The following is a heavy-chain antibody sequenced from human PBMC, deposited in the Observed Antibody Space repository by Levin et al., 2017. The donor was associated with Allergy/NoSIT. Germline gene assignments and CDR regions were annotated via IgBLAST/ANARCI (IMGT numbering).Heavy chain of an antibody. CDR1: GGSISSGSYY. Sequence: SQALSLTCKVSGGSISSGSYYWSWIRQPAAKGLEWIGRIYSSGSANYNPSLKSRVTISVDTSKNQFSLKLSSVTAADTAVYYCARAEVGSEHWGQGTLVTVSS. V-gene: IGHV4-61*02. CDR3: ARAEVGSEH. J-gene: IGHJ4*02. D-gene: IGHD3-10*01. CDR2: IYSSGSA.